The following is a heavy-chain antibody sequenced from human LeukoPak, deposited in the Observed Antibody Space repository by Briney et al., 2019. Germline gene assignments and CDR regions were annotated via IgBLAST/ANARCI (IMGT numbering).Heavy chain of an antibody. Sequence: PGGSLRLSCAASGFTFSTYWMSWVRQAPGEGLEWVANIKQDGSEKYYLDSVKGRFTISRDNAKNSLYPQMNSLRAEDTAVYFCTREAAAGIDYWGQGTLVTVSS. CDR2: IKQDGSEK. D-gene: IGHD6-13*01. CDR3: TREAAAGIDY. V-gene: IGHV3-7*01. CDR1: GFTFSTYW. J-gene: IGHJ4*02.